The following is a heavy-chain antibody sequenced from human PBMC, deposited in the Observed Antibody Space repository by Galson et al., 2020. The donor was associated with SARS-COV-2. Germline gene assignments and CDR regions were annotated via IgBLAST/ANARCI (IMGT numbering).Heavy chain of an antibody. V-gene: IGHV4-38-2*02. CDR1: GYSISSGYY. CDR2: IYHSGST. J-gene: IGHJ4*02. CDR3: ARDLDGLRYYGSGIQWGY. D-gene: IGHD3-10*01. Sequence: SETLSLTCTVSGYSISSGYYWGWIRQPPGKGLEWIGSIYHSGSTYYNPSLKSRVTISVDTSKNQFSLKLSSVTAADTAVYYCARDLDGLRYYGSGIQWGYWGQGTLVTVSS.